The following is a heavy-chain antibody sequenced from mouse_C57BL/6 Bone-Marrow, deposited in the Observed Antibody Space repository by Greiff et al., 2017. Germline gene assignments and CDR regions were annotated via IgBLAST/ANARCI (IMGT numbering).Heavy chain of an antibody. CDR1: GFTFSSYG. CDR3: ARLGTAVGLDV. CDR2: ISSGGSYT. D-gene: IGHD2-14*01. V-gene: IGHV5-6*01. Sequence: EVMLVESGGDLVQPGGSLKLSCAASGFTFSSYGMSWVRQTPDKRLEWVATISSGGSYTYYPDSVKGRFTISRDNAKNTLYLQMSSLKSEDTAMYYCARLGTAVGLDVWGTGTTVTVSS. J-gene: IGHJ1*03.